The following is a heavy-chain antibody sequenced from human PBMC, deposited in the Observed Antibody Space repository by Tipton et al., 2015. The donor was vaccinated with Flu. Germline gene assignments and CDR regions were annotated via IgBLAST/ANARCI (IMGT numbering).Heavy chain of an antibody. Sequence: LRLSCTVSGDSISGSYYWGWIRQAPGKGLEWIGNIYHTGSTYHNPSLKSRVTMSVDTSRNHLSLRLRSVTAADTAVYSCARRDFSNYVSDPKSWFDPWGQGILVTVSP. CDR3: ARRDFSNYVSDPKSWFDP. V-gene: IGHV4-38-2*02. CDR1: GDSISGSYY. J-gene: IGHJ5*02. D-gene: IGHD4-11*01. CDR2: IYHTGST.